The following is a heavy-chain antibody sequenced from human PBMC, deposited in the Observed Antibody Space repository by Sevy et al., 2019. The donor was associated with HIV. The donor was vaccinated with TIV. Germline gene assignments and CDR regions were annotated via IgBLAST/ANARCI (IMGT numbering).Heavy chain of an antibody. CDR2: IKPDGSES. CDR3: ARDVGGGYFDY. D-gene: IGHD3-16*01. J-gene: IGHJ4*01. Sequence: GESLKISCVASGFTFNNFWMAWVRQAPGKGLEWFANIKPDGSESNHVGSVKGRFTISRVNAKNSLYLQMNSLTAEDTAVYYCARDVGGGYFDYWGQGTLVTVSS. CDR1: GFTFNNFW. V-gene: IGHV3-7*03.